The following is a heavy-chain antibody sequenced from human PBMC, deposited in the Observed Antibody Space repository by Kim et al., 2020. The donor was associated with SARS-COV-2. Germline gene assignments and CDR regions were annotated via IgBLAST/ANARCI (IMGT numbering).Heavy chain of an antibody. D-gene: IGHD3-22*01. CDR3: ARVGPYYYDSSGYYYDY. CDR1: GFTVSSNY. Sequence: GGSLRLSCAASGFTVSSNYMSWVRQAPGKGLEWVSVIYSGGSTYYADSVKGRFTISRDNSKNTLYLQMNSLRAEDTAVYYCARVGPYYYDSSGYYYDYWGQGTLVTVSS. CDR2: IYSGGST. V-gene: IGHV3-66*02. J-gene: IGHJ4*02.